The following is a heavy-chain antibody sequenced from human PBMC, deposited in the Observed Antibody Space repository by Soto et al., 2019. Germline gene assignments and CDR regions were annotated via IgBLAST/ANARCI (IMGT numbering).Heavy chain of an antibody. CDR3: ARVSNPSNYYGMDV. Sequence: QVQLVESGGGVVQPGRSQRLSCAASGFTFNSYGMHWVRQAPGKGLEWVAVIWYDGSDKYYADSVKGRFTISRDNSKNTLYLQMNSLRAEDTAVYYCARVSNPSNYYGMDVWGQGTTVTVSS. V-gene: IGHV3-33*01. CDR2: IWYDGSDK. CDR1: GFTFNSYG. J-gene: IGHJ6*02.